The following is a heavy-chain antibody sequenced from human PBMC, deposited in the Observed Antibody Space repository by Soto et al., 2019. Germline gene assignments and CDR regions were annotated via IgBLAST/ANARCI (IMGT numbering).Heavy chain of an antibody. D-gene: IGHD3-3*01. V-gene: IGHV3-30-3*01. Sequence: PGGSLRLSCAASGFTFSSYAMHWVRQAPGKGLEWVAVISYDGSNKYYADSVKGRFTISRDNSKNTLYLQMNSLRAEDTAAYYCAKGLRGSGSDFYYYYMDVWGKGTTVTVSS. CDR2: ISYDGSNK. J-gene: IGHJ6*03. CDR3: AKGLRGSGSDFYYYYMDV. CDR1: GFTFSSYA.